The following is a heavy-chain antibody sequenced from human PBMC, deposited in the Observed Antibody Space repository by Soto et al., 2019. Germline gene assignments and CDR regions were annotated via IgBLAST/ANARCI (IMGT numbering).Heavy chain of an antibody. Sequence: QVQLQESGPGLVKPSETLSLTCTVSGGSISSYYWSWIRQPPGKGLEWIGYIYYSGSTNYNPSLKSRVTISVDTSKNQFSLKLSSVTAADTAVYYCARQVAGREFDYWGQGTLVTVSS. CDR2: IYYSGST. CDR3: ARQVAGREFDY. D-gene: IGHD6-19*01. V-gene: IGHV4-59*08. J-gene: IGHJ4*02. CDR1: GGSISSYY.